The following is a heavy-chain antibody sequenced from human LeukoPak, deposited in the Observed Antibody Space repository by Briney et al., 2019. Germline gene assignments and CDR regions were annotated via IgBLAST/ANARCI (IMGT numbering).Heavy chain of an antibody. CDR3: AIRGYYDSSGYYPYYFDY. V-gene: IGHV4-59*08. CDR2: IYYSGST. CDR1: GGSFSGYY. Sequence: PSETLSLTCAVYGGSFSGYYWSWIRQPPGKGLEWIGYIYYSGSTNYNPSLKSRVTISVDTSKNQFSLKLSSVTAADTAVYYCAIRGYYDSSGYYPYYFDYWGQGTLVTVSS. J-gene: IGHJ4*02. D-gene: IGHD3-22*01.